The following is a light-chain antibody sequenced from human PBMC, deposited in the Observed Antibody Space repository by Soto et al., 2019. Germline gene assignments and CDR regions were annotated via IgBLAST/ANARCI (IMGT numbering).Light chain of an antibody. CDR3: QQRFNRPPIT. CDR1: PSVSFN. V-gene: IGKV3-15*01. J-gene: IGKJ5*01. CDR2: GAA. Sequence: EVVMTQSPAPLSVSPGERATLSCRASPSVSFNLAWYQQKPGHAPRRLIYGAATRATSITASCSGSRSGTEVTLTTSSREPEDFAVYYCQQRFNRPPITFGQGTRLEIK.